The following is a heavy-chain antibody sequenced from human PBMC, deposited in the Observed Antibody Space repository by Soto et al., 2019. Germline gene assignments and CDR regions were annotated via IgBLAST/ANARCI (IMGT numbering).Heavy chain of an antibody. V-gene: IGHV3-23*01. CDR3: AKDWGESAGFDY. D-gene: IGHD7-27*01. Sequence: EVQLLESGGGLVQPGGSLRLSCAASGFTFSSYAMSWVRQAPGKGLEWVSAISGSGGSTYYADSVKGRFTISRDNAKNTLYLQMNSMRAEDTAVYYCAKDWGESAGFDYWGQGTLVTVSS. J-gene: IGHJ4*02. CDR1: GFTFSSYA. CDR2: ISGSGGST.